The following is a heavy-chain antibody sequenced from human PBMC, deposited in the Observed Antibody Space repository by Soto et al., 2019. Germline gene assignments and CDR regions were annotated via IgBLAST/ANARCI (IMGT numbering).Heavy chain of an antibody. CDR2: IWYDGSNK. CDR1: GFTFSSYG. CDR3: ARDSSAAGTHGDY. J-gene: IGHJ4*02. Sequence: PGGSLRLSCAASGFTFSSYGMHWVRQAPGKGLEWVAVIWYDGSNKYYADSVKGRFTISRDNSKNTLYLQMNSLRAEDTAVYYCARDSSAAGTHGDYWGQGTLVTVSS. V-gene: IGHV3-33*01. D-gene: IGHD6-13*01.